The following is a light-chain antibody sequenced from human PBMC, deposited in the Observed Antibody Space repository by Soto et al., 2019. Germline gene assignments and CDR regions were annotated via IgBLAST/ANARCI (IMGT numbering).Light chain of an antibody. CDR1: SSDVGANNDY. CDR3: CSYAGSFTWV. Sequence: QSAPTQPPSASGSPGQSVTISCTGTSSDVGANNDYVSWYQQHPGNPPKLIFYDVSDRPSGVSNRFSGSKSGNTASLTISGLQAEDEADYYCCSYAGSFTWVFGGGTKLTVL. J-gene: IGLJ3*02. CDR2: DVS. V-gene: IGLV2-11*01.